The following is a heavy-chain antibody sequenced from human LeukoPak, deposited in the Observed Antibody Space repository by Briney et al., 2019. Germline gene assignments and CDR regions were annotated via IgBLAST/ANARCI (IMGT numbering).Heavy chain of an antibody. CDR3: ARDTVVVVAATAVSDY. V-gene: IGHV1-18*01. Sequence: ASVKVSCKASGYTFTSYGISWVRQAPGQGLEWMGCISAYNGNTNYAQKLQGRVTMTTDTSTSTAYMELRSLRSDDTAVYYCARDTVVVVAATAVSDYWGQGALVTVSS. D-gene: IGHD2-15*01. CDR2: ISAYNGNT. CDR1: GYTFTSYG. J-gene: IGHJ4*02.